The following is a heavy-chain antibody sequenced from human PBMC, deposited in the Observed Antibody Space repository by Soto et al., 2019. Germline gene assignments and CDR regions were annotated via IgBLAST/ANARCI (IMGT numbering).Heavy chain of an antibody. V-gene: IGHV3-23*01. CDR3: VRDRGSPDSFNV. D-gene: IGHD3-16*01. J-gene: IGHJ3*01. Sequence: GGSLRLSCAASGFTFSSYAMRWVRQAPVKGLEWVSAISGSGGSTYYADSVKGRFTISRDNSKNTLYLQMNSLRAEDTAVYYCVRDRGSPDSFNVWGRGTMVTVSS. CDR1: GFTFSSYA. CDR2: ISGSGGST.